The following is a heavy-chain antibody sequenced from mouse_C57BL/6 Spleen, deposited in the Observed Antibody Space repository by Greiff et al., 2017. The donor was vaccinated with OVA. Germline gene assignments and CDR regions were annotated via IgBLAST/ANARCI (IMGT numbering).Heavy chain of an antibody. CDR1: GYTFTSYW. Sequence: VQLQQSGAELVKPGASVKMSCKASGYTFTSYWITWVKQRPGQGLEWIGDIYPGSGSTNYNEKFKSKATLTVDTSSSTAYMQLSSLTSEDAAVYYCARNGYDGVYYFDYWGQGTTLTVSS. CDR2: IYPGSGST. J-gene: IGHJ2*01. V-gene: IGHV1-55*01. D-gene: IGHD2-2*01. CDR3: ARNGYDGVYYFDY.